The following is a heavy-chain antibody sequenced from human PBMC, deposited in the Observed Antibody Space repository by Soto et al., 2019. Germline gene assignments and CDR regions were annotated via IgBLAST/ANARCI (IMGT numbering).Heavy chain of an antibody. CDR3: APHVSCSGGSCQYDAFAI. V-gene: IGHV3-23*01. Sequence: EVQVLESGGGLVQPGGSLRLSCEGSGFTVSSHAMTWIRQAPGKGPEWVSTITADGGTYYADSVKGRFAMSRDTSESTLYLQMNSLGAEDTAAYYRAPHVSCSGGSCQYDAFAIRGQGTMVTVSS. J-gene: IGHJ3*02. D-gene: IGHD2-15*01. CDR1: GFTVSSHA. CDR2: ITADGGT.